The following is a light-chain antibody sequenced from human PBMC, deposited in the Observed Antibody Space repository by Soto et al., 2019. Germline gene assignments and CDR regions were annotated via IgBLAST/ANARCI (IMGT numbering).Light chain of an antibody. CDR1: QSVSGN. J-gene: IGKJ1*01. CDR3: QQYNNWPPVT. CDR2: GAS. V-gene: IGKV3-15*01. Sequence: EIVMTQSPATLSVSPGERATLACSASQSVSGNLAWYQQKPRQAPRLLIYGASTRATGIPARFSGSGSGTEFTLTISSLQSEDFAVYYCQQYNNWPPVTFGQGTKVDIK.